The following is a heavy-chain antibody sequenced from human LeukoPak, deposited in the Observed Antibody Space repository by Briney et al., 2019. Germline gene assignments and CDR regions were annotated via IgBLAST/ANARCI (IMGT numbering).Heavy chain of an antibody. V-gene: IGHV1-8*01. D-gene: IGHD3/OR15-3a*01. J-gene: IGHJ4*02. CDR3: AKFGVSAGDWYPYYFDH. Sequence: ASVKVSCKASGYTFTSYDINWVRQATGQGLEWMGWMNPNSGNTGYAQKFQGRVTMTRNTSISTAYMELSSLRSEDTAVYYCAKFGVSAGDWYPYYFDHWGQGTPVTVSS. CDR2: MNPNSGNT. CDR1: GYTFTSYD.